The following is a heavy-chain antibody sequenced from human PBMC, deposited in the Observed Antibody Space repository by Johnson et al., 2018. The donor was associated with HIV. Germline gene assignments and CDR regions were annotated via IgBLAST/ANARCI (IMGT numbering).Heavy chain of an antibody. CDR2: INLDGSEK. J-gene: IGHJ3*02. CDR1: GFTFSNYW. V-gene: IGHV3-7*05. CDR3: ARKGDALDI. Sequence: VQLVESGGGLVQPGGSLRLSCADSGFTFSNYWMTWVRQAPGKGLEWVANINLDGSEKYYVDSVKGRFTISRDNAKNSLHLQMNSLRADDTAVYYCARKGDALDIWGQGTRVTVSS.